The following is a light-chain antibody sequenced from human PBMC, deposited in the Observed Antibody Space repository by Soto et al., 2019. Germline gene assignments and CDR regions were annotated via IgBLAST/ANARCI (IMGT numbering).Light chain of an antibody. V-gene: IGLV2-14*01. Sequence: QSVLTQPASVSGSPGQSITISCTGTSSDVGSYNFVSWYQQLPGKAPKLMIYEVSNRPSGVSNRFSGSKSGNTASLTISGLQADDEADYYCSSYTTRSNYVFGSGTKVTV. CDR2: EVS. J-gene: IGLJ1*01. CDR1: SSDVGSYNF. CDR3: SSYTTRSNYV.